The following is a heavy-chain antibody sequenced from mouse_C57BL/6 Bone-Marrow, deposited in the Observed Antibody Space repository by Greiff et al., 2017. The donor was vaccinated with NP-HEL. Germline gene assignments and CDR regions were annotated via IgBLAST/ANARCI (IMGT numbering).Heavy chain of an antibody. V-gene: IGHV10-1*01. J-gene: IGHJ1*03. CDR2: IRSKSNNYAT. Sequence: EVKLMESGGGLVQPKGSLKLSCAASGFSFNTYAMNWVRQAPGKGLEWVARIRSKSNNYATYYADSVKDRFTISRDDSESMLYLQMNNLKTEDTAMYYCVRGATVVATRWYFDVWGTGTTVTVSS. D-gene: IGHD1-1*01. CDR3: VRGATVVATRWYFDV. CDR1: GFSFNTYA.